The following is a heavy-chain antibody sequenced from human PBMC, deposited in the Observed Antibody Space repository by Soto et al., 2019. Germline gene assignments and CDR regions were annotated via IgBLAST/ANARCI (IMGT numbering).Heavy chain of an antibody. Sequence: GGSLRLSCAASGFTFSGSAMHWVRQASGKGLEWVGRIRSKANSYATAYAASVKGRFTISRDDSKNTAYLQMNSLKTEDTAVYYCTRPKGLETDIDAVDIWGQGTMVTVSS. CDR3: TRPKGLETDIDAVDI. J-gene: IGHJ3*02. V-gene: IGHV3-73*01. CDR2: IRSKANSYAT. CDR1: GFTFSGSA.